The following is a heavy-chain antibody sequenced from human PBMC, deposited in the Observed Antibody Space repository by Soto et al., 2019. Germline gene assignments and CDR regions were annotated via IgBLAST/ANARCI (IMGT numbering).Heavy chain of an antibody. CDR3: ASGFYDPPGFDY. Sequence: SETLSLTCTVSGGSVSSSSYYWGWVRQPPGKGLEWIGSVYYSGSTYYNPSLKSRVTISVDTSKNQFSLKLISVTAADTAVYYCASGFYDPPGFDYWGQGTLVTVSS. CDR2: VYYSGST. CDR1: GGSVSSSSYY. V-gene: IGHV4-39*01. D-gene: IGHD3-3*01. J-gene: IGHJ4*02.